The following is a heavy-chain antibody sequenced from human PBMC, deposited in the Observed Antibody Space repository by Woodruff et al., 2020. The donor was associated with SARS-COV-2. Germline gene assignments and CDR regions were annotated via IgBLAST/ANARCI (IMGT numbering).Heavy chain of an antibody. V-gene: IGHV4-39*01. CDR3: ARHSFVGVTEYSSSSTDFDY. D-gene: IGHD6-6*01. Sequence: GSTYYNPSLKSRLTISVDTSKNQFSLKLSSVTAADTAVYYCARHSFVGVTEYSSSSTDFDYWGQGTLVTVSS. J-gene: IGHJ4*02. CDR2: GST.